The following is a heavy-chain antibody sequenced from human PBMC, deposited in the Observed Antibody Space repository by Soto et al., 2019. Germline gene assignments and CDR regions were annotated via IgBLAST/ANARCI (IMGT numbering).Heavy chain of an antibody. CDR1: GYTFTSYC. D-gene: IGHD1-26*01. Sequence: ASVKDACKASGYTFTSYCISWVRQAPGQGLEWMGWISAYNGNTNYAQKLQGRVTMTTDTSTSTAYMELRSLRSDDTAVYYCARDSGSPFDYWGQGTLVTVSS. CDR2: ISAYNGNT. J-gene: IGHJ4*02. CDR3: ARDSGSPFDY. V-gene: IGHV1-18*01.